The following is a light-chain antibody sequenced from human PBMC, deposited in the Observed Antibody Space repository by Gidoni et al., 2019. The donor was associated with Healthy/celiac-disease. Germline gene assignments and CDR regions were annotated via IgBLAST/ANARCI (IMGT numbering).Light chain of an antibody. V-gene: IGKV1-39*01. CDR3: QQSYSTPLT. J-gene: IGKJ4*01. CDR1: QSISSY. Sequence: DIQMTQSPSSLSASVGDSVTIICRASQSISSYLNGYNQKPGKAPKRLIYAASSLQSGVPARVSGSGSGTDFTLTISSLQPEDFATYYCQQSYSTPLTFDGXTKVEIK. CDR2: AAS.